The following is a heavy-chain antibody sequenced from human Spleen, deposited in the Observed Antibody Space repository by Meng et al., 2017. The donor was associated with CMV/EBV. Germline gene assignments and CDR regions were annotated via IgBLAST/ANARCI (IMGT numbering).Heavy chain of an antibody. V-gene: IGHV4-59*01. CDR1: GGSTSSYY. J-gene: IGHJ5*02. CDR2: IYYGGST. CDR3: ARSGAYAGMRVLDP. D-gene: IGHD2-21*01. Sequence: SETLSLTCSVSGGSTSSYYWYGTRQPPGKGLEGMGDIYYGGSTNYNPSLKSRVTMSVDTSKNQFSLKLSSVTAADTAVYYCARSGAYAGMRVLDPWGQGTLVT.